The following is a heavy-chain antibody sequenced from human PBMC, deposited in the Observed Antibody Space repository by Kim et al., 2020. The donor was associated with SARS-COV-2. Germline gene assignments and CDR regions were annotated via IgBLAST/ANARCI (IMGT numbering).Heavy chain of an antibody. CDR3: ASGTMIAPGLGY. CDR2: INHSGST. CDR1: GGSFSGYY. J-gene: IGHJ4*02. V-gene: IGHV4-34*01. Sequence: SETLSLTCAVYGGSFSGYYWSWIRQPPGKGLEWIGEINHSGSTNYNPSLKSRVTISVDTSKNQFSLKLSSVTAADTAVYYCASGTMIAPGLGYWGQGTLV. D-gene: IGHD3-22*01.